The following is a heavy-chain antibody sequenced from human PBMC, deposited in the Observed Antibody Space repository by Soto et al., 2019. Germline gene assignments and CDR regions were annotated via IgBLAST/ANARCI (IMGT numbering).Heavy chain of an antibody. CDR2: AYWDDDN. CDR1: GFSLTTRPLG. D-gene: IGHD2-21*02. V-gene: IGHV2-5*02. Sequence: SGPMLVYPTQTLTLTCCFSGFSLTTRPLGVGWIRQSPGKALECLAFAYWDDDNRYSPSLNSRTTVTKDTSKNQVVLTMTNMDHLETPTYYCRHRRHRGDWNVGFFDYWGQGTMVTVSS. CDR3: RHRRHRGDWNVGFFDY. J-gene: IGHJ4*02.